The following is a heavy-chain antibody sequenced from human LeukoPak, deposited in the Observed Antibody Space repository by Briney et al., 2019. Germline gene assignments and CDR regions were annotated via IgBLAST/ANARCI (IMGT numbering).Heavy chain of an antibody. J-gene: IGHJ4*02. V-gene: IGHV3-74*01. D-gene: IGHD3-3*01. Sequence: PGGSLRLSCAASGFTFSSYWMHWVRQAPGEGMVWVSRINSDGSSTNYADSVKGRFTISRDNAKNTLYLQMNSLRAEDTAVYYCARAAQLRFLEWTIDYWGQGTLVTVSS. CDR3: ARAAQLRFLEWTIDY. CDR2: INSDGSST. CDR1: GFTFSSYW.